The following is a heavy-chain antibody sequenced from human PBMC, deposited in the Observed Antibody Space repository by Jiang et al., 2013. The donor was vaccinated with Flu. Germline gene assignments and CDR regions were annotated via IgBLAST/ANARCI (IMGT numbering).Heavy chain of an antibody. Sequence: EWVSAISGSVVATVLRRLRERAGSPISRDNSKNTLYLQMNSLRAEDTAVYYCAKDLGGATTRYYFDYWGQGTLVTVSS. J-gene: IGHJ4*02. V-gene: IGHV3-23*01. D-gene: IGHD1-26*01. CDR2: ISGSVVAT. CDR3: AKDLGGATTRYYFDY.